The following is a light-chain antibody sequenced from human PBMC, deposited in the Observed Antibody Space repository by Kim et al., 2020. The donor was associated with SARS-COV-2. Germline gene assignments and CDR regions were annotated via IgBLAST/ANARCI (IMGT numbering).Light chain of an antibody. V-gene: IGKV1-27*01. J-gene: IGKJ1*01. CDR3: LKCDSAPWT. CDR2: AES. Sequence: AAVGDRVTITCRASQDISNYLAWFQRKPGKAPKLLIYAESALQPGVPSRFSGSGSGTDFTLTVTSLQPEDVATYYCLKCDSAPWTFGQGTKVEIK. CDR1: QDISNY.